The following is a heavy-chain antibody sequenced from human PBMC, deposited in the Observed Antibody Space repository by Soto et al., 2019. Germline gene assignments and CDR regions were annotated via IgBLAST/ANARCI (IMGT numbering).Heavy chain of an antibody. CDR1: GFIFTNYA. D-gene: IGHD5-12*01. CDR2: IGGRGNSA. Sequence: SGGSLRLSCAASGFIFTNYAMNWVRQAPGKGLEWVSVIGGRGNSASYADAVQGRFTISRDNSKNTLSLQMSSLTADDTAIYYCVSEGRGSIDFWGRGTMVTVSS. J-gene: IGHJ3*01. V-gene: IGHV3-23*01. CDR3: VSEGRGSIDF.